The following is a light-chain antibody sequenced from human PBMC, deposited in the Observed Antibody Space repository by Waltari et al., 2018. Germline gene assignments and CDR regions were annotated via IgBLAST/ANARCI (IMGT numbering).Light chain of an antibody. J-gene: IGKJ2*01. Sequence: LTQSPATLSLSPGERATLSCRASQSVSSNLGWYQQKPGLAPRLLIFDASNRATGIPARFSGSGSGTDFTLTISSLEPEDFAVYYCQQRGSWPRTFGQGTKLEIK. CDR3: QQRGSWPRT. V-gene: IGKV3-11*01. CDR2: DAS. CDR1: QSVSSN.